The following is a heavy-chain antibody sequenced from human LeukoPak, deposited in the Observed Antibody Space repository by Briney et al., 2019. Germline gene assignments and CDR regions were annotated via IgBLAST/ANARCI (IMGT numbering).Heavy chain of an antibody. Sequence: PGGSLRLSCAASGFTVSSNYMSWVRQAPGKGLEWVSVIYSGGSTYYADSVEGRFTISRDNSKNTLYLQMNSLRAEDTAVYYCATYSSGWYSYYYYGMDVWGQGTTVTVSS. V-gene: IGHV3-66*01. CDR3: ATYSSGWYSYYYYGMDV. J-gene: IGHJ6*02. CDR1: GFTVSSNY. CDR2: IYSGGST. D-gene: IGHD6-19*01.